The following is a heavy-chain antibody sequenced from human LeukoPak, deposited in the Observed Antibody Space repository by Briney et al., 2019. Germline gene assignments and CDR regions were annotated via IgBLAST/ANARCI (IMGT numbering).Heavy chain of an antibody. CDR2: IYYSGST. J-gene: IGHJ4*02. CDR1: GGSISDYY. Sequence: PSETLSLTCTVSGGSISDYYWSWIRQPPGKGLEWIGNIYYSGSTNYNPSLKSRVTISVDTSKKQFSLKVTSVTAADTAVYYCGGATIGGGPFDYWGRGILVTVSS. D-gene: IGHD1-26*01. CDR3: GGATIGGGPFDY. V-gene: IGHV4-59*08.